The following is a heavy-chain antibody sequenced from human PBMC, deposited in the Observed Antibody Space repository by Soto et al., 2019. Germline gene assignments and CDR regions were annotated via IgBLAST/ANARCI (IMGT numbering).Heavy chain of an antibody. CDR1: GASVTSDDYY. J-gene: IGHJ4*02. CDR3: ARDXIFYYASSGYGGSYFDY. Sequence: SETLSLTCAVSGASVTSDDYYWSWIRQPPGKGLEWIGYIYHSGSTYYNPSLKSRVSISIDTSQNQFSLKLTSLTAADTAVYYCARDXIFYYASSGYGGSYFDYWGQGSRVTVSS. V-gene: IGHV4-30-4*01. D-gene: IGHD3-22*01. CDR2: IYHSGST.